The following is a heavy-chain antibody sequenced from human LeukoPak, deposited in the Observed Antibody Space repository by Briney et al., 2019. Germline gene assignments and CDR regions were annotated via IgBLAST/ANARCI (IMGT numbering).Heavy chain of an antibody. CDR1: GGSISSSSYY. Sequence: SETLSLTCTVSGGSISSSSYYWGWIRQPPGKGLEWIGSIYYSGSTYYNPSLKSRVTIPVDTSKNQFSLKLSSVTAADTAVYYCARHESATVDYWGQGTLVTVSS. CDR3: ARHESATVDY. J-gene: IGHJ4*02. V-gene: IGHV4-39*01. D-gene: IGHD4-17*01. CDR2: IYYSGST.